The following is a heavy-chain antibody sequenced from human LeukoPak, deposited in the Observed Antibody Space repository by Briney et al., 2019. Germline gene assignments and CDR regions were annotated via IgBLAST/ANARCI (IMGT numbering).Heavy chain of an antibody. CDR3: AKGDQGPVAYYDFWSGYSTGGIDY. D-gene: IGHD3-3*01. Sequence: RGSLRLSCAASGFTFSSYAMSWVRQAPGKGLEWVSAISGSGGSTYYADSVKARFTISRDNSKNTLYLQMNSLRAEDTAVYYCAKGDQGPVAYYDFWSGYSTGGIDYWGQGTLVTVSS. CDR2: ISGSGGST. J-gene: IGHJ4*02. V-gene: IGHV3-23*01. CDR1: GFTFSSYA.